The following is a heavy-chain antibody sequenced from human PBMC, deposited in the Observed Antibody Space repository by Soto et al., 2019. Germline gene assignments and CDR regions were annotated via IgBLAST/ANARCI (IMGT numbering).Heavy chain of an antibody. V-gene: IGHV4-31*03. D-gene: IGHD4-4*01. Sequence: LSLTCTVSGDSISSGTYYWNWIRQSPEKGLEWIGCIHPSGGTHYNPSLKSRVSISDDTSKNQFSLKMSSVTAADTAVYYCARGQDYSKSGYWGQGTLVTVSS. J-gene: IGHJ4*02. CDR1: GDSISSGTYY. CDR3: ARGQDYSKSGY. CDR2: IHPSGGT.